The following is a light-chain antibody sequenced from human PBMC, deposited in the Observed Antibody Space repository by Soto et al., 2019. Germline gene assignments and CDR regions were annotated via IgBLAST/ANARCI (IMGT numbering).Light chain of an antibody. CDR2: GAS. CDR1: QSVASNY. CDR3: QYYGGSSWT. J-gene: IGKJ1*01. V-gene: IGKV3-20*01. Sequence: EIVLTQFPGTLSLSPGERATLSCRASQSVASNYLAWYQQRPGQAPRVLIFGASSRAPGIPDKFSGSGSGTDFTLTISRLDPDDFAVYYCQYYGGSSWTFGQGTEVEIK.